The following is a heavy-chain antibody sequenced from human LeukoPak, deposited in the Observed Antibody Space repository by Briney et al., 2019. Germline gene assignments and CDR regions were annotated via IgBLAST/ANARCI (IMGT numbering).Heavy chain of an antibody. V-gene: IGHV4-59*11. Sequence: SETLSPTCTVSGGSITSHYWSWIRQPPGKGLEWIAYVLDSVRTKDNPSLQSRLTLSADTSKNQFSLRLSSVTAADTAVYYCATLKRGSIYGYFDFWGQGIKVTVSS. CDR3: ATLKRGSIYGYFDF. J-gene: IGHJ4*02. D-gene: IGHD5-18*01. CDR2: VLDSVRT. CDR1: GGSITSHY.